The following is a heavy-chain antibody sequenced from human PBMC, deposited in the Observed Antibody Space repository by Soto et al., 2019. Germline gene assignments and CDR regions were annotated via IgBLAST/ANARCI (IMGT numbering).Heavy chain of an antibody. CDR1: GGSISSSYW. CDR2: IYHSGGT. Sequence: QVQLQESGPGLVKPSGTLSLTCAVSGGSISSSYWWSWVRQPPGNGLEWIGEIYHSGGTNYNPSLKSRVNISVDKSKNQFSLKLSSVTAADTAVYYCARGVGTTVRGTPDNWLDPWGQGTLVTVSS. J-gene: IGHJ5*02. CDR3: ARGVGTTVRGTPDNWLDP. V-gene: IGHV4-4*02. D-gene: IGHD3-10*01.